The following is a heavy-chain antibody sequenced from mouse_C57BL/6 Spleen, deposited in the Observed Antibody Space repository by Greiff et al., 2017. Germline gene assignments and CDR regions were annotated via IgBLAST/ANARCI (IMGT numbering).Heavy chain of an antibody. CDR1: GYAFSSSW. V-gene: IGHV1-82*01. CDR3: AREACDY. CDR2: IYPGDGDT. Sequence: VQLQQSGPELVKPGASVKISCKASGYAFSSSWMNWVKQRPGKGLEWIGRIYPGDGDTNYNGKFKGKATLTADKSSSPAYMQLSSLTSADSAVYFCAREACDYWGQGTTLTVSS. J-gene: IGHJ2*01.